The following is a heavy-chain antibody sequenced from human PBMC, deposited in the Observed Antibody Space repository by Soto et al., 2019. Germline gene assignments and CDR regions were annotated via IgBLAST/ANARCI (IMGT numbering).Heavy chain of an antibody. Sequence: PAETLSLTCTVSGGSISGGDYYWSLIRQPPGKGLEWIGYIYYSGSTYYNPSLKSRVTISVDTSKNQFSLKLSSVTAADTAVYYCAGLLYSSSWYGGGAFDIWGQGTMVTVSS. CDR2: IYYSGST. J-gene: IGHJ3*02. D-gene: IGHD6-13*01. CDR3: AGLLYSSSWYGGGAFDI. V-gene: IGHV4-30-4*01. CDR1: GGSISGGDYY.